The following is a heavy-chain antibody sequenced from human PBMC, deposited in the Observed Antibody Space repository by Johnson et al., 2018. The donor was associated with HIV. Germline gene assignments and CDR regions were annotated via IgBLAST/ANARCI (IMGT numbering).Heavy chain of an antibody. CDR3: AREGDSSGMVFLDAFDI. J-gene: IGHJ3*02. V-gene: IGHV3-30-3*01. D-gene: IGHD3-22*01. CDR1: GFTFSSYA. Sequence: VQLVESGGGVVQPGRSLRLSCAASGFTFSSYAMHWVRQAPGKGLEWVAVISNDGNDKDYADSVRGRFTISRDNSKSTLYLQMNSLRAEDTAVYYCAREGDSSGMVFLDAFDIWGQGTMVTVSS. CDR2: ISNDGNDK.